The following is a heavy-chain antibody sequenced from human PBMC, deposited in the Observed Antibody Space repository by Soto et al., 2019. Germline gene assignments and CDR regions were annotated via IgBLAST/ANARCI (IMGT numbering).Heavy chain of an antibody. D-gene: IGHD6-19*01. J-gene: IGHJ4*01. CDR1: GFFFRDFG. CDR3: AIAMAGKRHPFDY. Sequence: QVQLVESGGGVVQPGGSLRLSCVASGFFFRDFGMHWVRQAPGKGLEWVSVIWYDGSNTYQGESVKGRFTMSRDISKNTLYRHKYSLRPEDTAVYYCAIAMAGKRHPFDYWGHGTLVTVSS. V-gene: IGHV3-33*01. CDR2: IWYDGSNT.